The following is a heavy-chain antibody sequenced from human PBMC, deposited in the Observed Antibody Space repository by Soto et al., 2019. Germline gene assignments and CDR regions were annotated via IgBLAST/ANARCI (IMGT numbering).Heavy chain of an antibody. J-gene: IGHJ2*01. CDR2: FDPEDGKT. D-gene: IGHD3-16*02. CDR1: GYTLTEVS. CDR3: ATHLYRSRGFKVWFFDL. V-gene: IGHV1-24*01. Sequence: QVQLIQSGAEVKKPGASVKVSCKVSGYTLTEVSIHWVRQAPGKGLEWMGGFDPEDGKTIFTQQFQGRVTVTEDTSTDSAYLELSSLKYDDTAVYYCATHLYRSRGFKVWFFDLWGRGTLVTVSS.